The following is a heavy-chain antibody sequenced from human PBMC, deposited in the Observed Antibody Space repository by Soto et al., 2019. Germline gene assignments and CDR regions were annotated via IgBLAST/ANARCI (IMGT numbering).Heavy chain of an antibody. Sequence: DVRLVESGGGLGQPGGSLRLSCAASGFSFSSYSMNWVRQAPGRGLEWISYISTSGSPIYYADSVKGRFTISRDNAKNSLYLQMNSLRAEDMAVYYCARTDGFDYWGQGTLVTVSS. CDR2: ISTSGSPI. CDR3: ARTDGFDY. V-gene: IGHV3-48*01. CDR1: GFSFSSYS. D-gene: IGHD3-10*01. J-gene: IGHJ4*02.